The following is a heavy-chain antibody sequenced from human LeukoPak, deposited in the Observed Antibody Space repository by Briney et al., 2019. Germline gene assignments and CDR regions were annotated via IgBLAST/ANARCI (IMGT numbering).Heavy chain of an antibody. Sequence: PGGSLRLSCAASGFTFSNHAMNWVRQAPGKGLEWVSYISSSGSTIYYADSVKGRFTISRDNAKNSLYLQMNSLRAEDTAVYYCAELGITMIGGVWGKGTTVTISS. V-gene: IGHV3-48*03. CDR1: GFTFSNHA. D-gene: IGHD3-10*02. CDR2: ISSSGSTI. CDR3: AELGITMIGGV. J-gene: IGHJ6*04.